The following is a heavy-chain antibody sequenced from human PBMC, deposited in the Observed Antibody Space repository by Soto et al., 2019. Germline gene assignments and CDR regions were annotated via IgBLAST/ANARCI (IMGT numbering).Heavy chain of an antibody. CDR2: ISGSGGST. J-gene: IGHJ4*02. D-gene: IGHD2-2*01. Sequence: GGALRHCWAASGFAFSSYAMSRVRQAPGKGLEWVSAISGSGGSTYYADSVKGRFTISRDKSTSTAYMELNSLRSEDTAVYYCAGRCDGTNCLGHFDYWGQGTLVTVSS. V-gene: IGHV3-23*01. CDR3: AGRCDGTNCLGHFDY. CDR1: GFAFSSYA.